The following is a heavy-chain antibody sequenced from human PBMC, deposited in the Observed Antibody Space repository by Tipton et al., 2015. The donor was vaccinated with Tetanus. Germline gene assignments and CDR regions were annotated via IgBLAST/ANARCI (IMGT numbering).Heavy chain of an antibody. V-gene: IGHV4-61*01. CDR2: VYHSGST. J-gene: IGHJ4*02. D-gene: IGHD5-12*01. CDR3: ARANNDYPKKGPFDY. CDR1: GGSVSRSSHY. Sequence: LRLSCTVSGGSVSRSSHYWTWIRQPPGKELEWVGYVYHSGSTNYHPSLKSRLTISVDTSENQFSLNLRSVITADTAVYYCARANNDYPKKGPFDYWGQGILVTVSS.